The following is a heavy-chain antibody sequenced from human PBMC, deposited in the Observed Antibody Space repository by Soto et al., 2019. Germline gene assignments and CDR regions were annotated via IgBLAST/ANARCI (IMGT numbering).Heavy chain of an antibody. CDR3: ARDSSSSWYGVYGMDV. V-gene: IGHV4-31*03. Sequence: PSETLSLTCTVSGGSISSGGYYWSWIRQHPGKGLEWIGYIYYSGSTYYNPSLKSRVTISVDTSKNQFSLKLSSVTAADTAVYYCARDSSSSWYGVYGMDVWGQGTTVTFSS. CDR1: GGSISSGGYY. J-gene: IGHJ6*02. D-gene: IGHD6-13*01. CDR2: IYYSGST.